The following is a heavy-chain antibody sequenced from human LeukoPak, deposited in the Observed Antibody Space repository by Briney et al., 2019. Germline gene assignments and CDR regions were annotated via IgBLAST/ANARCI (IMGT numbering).Heavy chain of an antibody. Sequence: PGGSLKLSCMGSGYSFTSYWTGWVPPRPGKGLEWMGIIYPGDSDTTYSPSFQGQVTISADKSISTACLQWSSLKASDTAMYYCARLYCSGGSCYLGYDYWGQGTLVTVSS. CDR1: GYSFTSYW. V-gene: IGHV5-51*01. J-gene: IGHJ4*02. CDR2: IYPGDSDT. D-gene: IGHD2-15*01. CDR3: ARLYCSGGSCYLGYDY.